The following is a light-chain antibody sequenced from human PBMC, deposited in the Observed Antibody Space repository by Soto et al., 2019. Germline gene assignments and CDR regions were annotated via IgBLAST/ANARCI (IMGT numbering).Light chain of an antibody. CDR2: AAS. CDR1: PTIRKG. Sequence: IQMTQSPSTLSGSVGYRVTITCRASPTIRKGLGCYQQKPGKAPKLVIYAASNLQSGVPSRFSGSGSGTDFTLTISSLQPEDFATYYCLQDYDYPFTFGPGTKVD. CDR3: LQDYDYPFT. J-gene: IGKJ3*01. V-gene: IGKV1-6*01.